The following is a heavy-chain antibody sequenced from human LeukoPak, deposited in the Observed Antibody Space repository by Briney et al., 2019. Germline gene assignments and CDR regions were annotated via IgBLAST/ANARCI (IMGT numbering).Heavy chain of an antibody. CDR2: ISGSGGST. D-gene: IGHD4-23*01. J-gene: IGHJ4*02. CDR3: AKDRGSKEITPVDY. CDR1: GFTFSSYA. Sequence: GGSPRLSCAASGFTFSSYAMSWVRQAPGKGLEWVSAISGSGGSTYYADSVKGRFTISRDNSKNTLYLQMNGLRAEDTAVYYCAKDRGSKEITPVDYWGQGTLVTVSS. V-gene: IGHV3-23*01.